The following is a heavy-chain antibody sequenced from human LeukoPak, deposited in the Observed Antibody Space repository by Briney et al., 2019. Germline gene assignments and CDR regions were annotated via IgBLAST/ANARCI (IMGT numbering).Heavy chain of an antibody. CDR1: GGSISSYY. V-gene: IGHV4-59*01. D-gene: IGHD3-10*01. CDR3: ARGGRLWFGELSPFDY. CDR2: IYYSGST. J-gene: IGHJ4*02. Sequence: SETLSLTCTVPGGSISSYYWSWIRQPPGKGLEWIGYIYYSGSTNYNPSLKSRVTISVDTSKNQFSLKLSSVTAADTAVYYCARGGRLWFGELSPFDYWGQGTLVTVSS.